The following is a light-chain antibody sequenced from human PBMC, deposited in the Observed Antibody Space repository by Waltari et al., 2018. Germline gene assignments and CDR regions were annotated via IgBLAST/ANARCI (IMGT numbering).Light chain of an antibody. CDR1: STDAGPHTY. Sequence: QSALTQPASVSGSPGQSITISCTGSSTDAGPHTYVSWYQQHPGKAPKLIIYDVSHRPSGISNLFSGSGSGDTASLTISGLQAEDEADYFCCSYANMVTLFVVFGGGTKLTVL. J-gene: IGLJ2*01. CDR2: DVS. CDR3: CSYANMVTLFVV. V-gene: IGLV2-14*03.